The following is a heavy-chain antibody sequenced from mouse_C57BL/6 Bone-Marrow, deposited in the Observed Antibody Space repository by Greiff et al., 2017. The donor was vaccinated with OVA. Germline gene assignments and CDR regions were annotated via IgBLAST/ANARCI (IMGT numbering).Heavy chain of an antibody. V-gene: IGHV1-26*01. J-gene: IGHJ3*01. D-gene: IGHD2-3*01. CDR1: GYTFTDYY. CDR2: INPNNGGT. CDR3: ARYDGYYPGFAY. Sequence: VQLQQSGPELVKPGASVKISCKASGYTFTDYYMNWVKQSHGKSLEWIGDINPNNGGTSYNQKFKGKATLTVDKSSSTAYMELRSLTSEDSAVYYCARYDGYYPGFAYWGQGTLVTVSA.